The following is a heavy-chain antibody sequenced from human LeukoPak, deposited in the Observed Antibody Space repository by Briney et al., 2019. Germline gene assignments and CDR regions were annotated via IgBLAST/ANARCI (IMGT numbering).Heavy chain of an antibody. V-gene: IGHV1-18*01. Sequence: ASVKVSCKASVYTFTSYGISWVRQAPGQGLEWMGWISAYNGNTNYAQKLQGRVTMTTDTSTSTAYMELRSLRCDDTAVYYCARWRLGGVIVMGDYWGRGTLVTVSS. J-gene: IGHJ4*02. CDR1: VYTFTSYG. CDR2: ISAYNGNT. CDR3: ARWRLGGVIVMGDY. D-gene: IGHD3-16*02.